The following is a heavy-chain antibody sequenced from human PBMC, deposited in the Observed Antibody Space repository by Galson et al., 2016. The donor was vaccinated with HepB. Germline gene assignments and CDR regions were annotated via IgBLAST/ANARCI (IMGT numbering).Heavy chain of an antibody. CDR3: ARSYILGRGFGW. V-gene: IGHV6-1*01. J-gene: IGHJ4*02. Sequence: LEWLGRTFYRSDWPNDYAESVKSRISINPDTSKNQFSLHLNSVTPEDTAVYYCARSYILGRGFGWWGQGTLVTVSS. CDR2: TFYRSDWPN. D-gene: IGHD7-27*01.